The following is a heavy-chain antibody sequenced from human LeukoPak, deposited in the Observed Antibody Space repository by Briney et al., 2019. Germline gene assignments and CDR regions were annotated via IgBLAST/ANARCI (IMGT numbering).Heavy chain of an antibody. V-gene: IGHV1-69*06. Sequence: SVKVSCKASGGTFSSDAISWVRQAPGQGLEWMGGIIPIFGTANYAQKFQGRVTITADKSTSTAYMELSSLRSEDTAVYYCASLPYCSGGSCYPFDYWGQGTLVTVSS. CDR1: GGTFSSDA. D-gene: IGHD2-15*01. CDR2: IIPIFGTA. CDR3: ASLPYCSGGSCYPFDY. J-gene: IGHJ4*02.